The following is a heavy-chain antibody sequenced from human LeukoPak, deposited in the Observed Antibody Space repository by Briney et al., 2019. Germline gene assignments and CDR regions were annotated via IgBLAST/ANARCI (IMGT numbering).Heavy chain of an antibody. CDR3: AKDIAAAGTGGRGSFDY. CDR1: GFTFDDYA. V-gene: IGHV3-43D*03. J-gene: IGHJ4*02. CDR2: ISWDGGST. Sequence: GGSLRLSCAASGFTFDDYAMHWVRQAPGKGLEWVSLISWDGGSTYYADSVKGRFTISRDNSKNSLYLQMNSLRAEDTALYYCAKDIAAAGTGGRGSFDYWGQGTLVTVSS. D-gene: IGHD6-13*01.